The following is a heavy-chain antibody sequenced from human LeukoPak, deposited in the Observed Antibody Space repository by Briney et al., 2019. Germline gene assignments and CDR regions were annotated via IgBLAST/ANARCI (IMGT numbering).Heavy chain of an antibody. J-gene: IGHJ4*02. CDR3: ARNSGAYYYDSSGYYNY. V-gene: IGHV1-18*01. CDR2: ISAYNGNT. CDR1: GYTFTSYG. D-gene: IGHD3-22*01. Sequence: ASVKVSCKASGYTFTSYGISWVRQAPGQGLEWMGWISAYNGNTNYAQKLQGRVTMTTDTSTSTAYMELRSLRSDDTAVYYCARNSGAYYYDSSGYYNYWGQGTLVTVSS.